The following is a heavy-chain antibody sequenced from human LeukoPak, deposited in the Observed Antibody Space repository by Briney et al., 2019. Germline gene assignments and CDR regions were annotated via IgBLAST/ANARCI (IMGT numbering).Heavy chain of an antibody. CDR2: ISGSGGST. Sequence: GGSLRLSCAASGFTFSTYAMSWVRQAPGKGLEWVSAISGSGGSTFNADSVKGRFTISRGNSKNTLFLQMNSLRAEDTAIYYCAKDHPSGYYSDSLSRGTLVTVSS. D-gene: IGHD1-14*01. CDR1: GFTFSTYA. CDR3: AKDHPSGYYSDS. V-gene: IGHV3-23*01. J-gene: IGHJ4*02.